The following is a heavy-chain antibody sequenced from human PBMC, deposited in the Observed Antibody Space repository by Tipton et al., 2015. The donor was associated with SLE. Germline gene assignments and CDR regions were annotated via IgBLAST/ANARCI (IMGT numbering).Heavy chain of an antibody. J-gene: IGHJ6*02. CDR3: ARGGPMVSYYYYGMYV. CDR1: GYSFRNYG. D-gene: IGHD3-10*01. Sequence: QVQLVQSGAEVKKPGASVKVSCKASGYSFRNYGISWVRQAPGQGLEWMGWISAYNSDTNYAQKFQGRVTLTTDTSTSTAYMELRSLSSDDTAVYYCARGGPMVSYYYYGMYVWGQGTTVTVSS. CDR2: ISAYNSDT. V-gene: IGHV1-18*01.